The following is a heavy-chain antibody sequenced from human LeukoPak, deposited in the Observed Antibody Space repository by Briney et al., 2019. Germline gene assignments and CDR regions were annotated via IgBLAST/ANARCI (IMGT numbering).Heavy chain of an antibody. D-gene: IGHD3-10*01. Sequence: AGGSLRLSCEASGFTFSSYGMHWVRQAPGKGLEWVAVISYDGSNKYYADSVKGRFTISRDNAKNTLYLQMNSLRAEDTAVYYCARGAVRGVIDNWGQGTLVTVSS. CDR1: GFTFSSYG. J-gene: IGHJ4*02. CDR2: ISYDGSNK. V-gene: IGHV3-30*03. CDR3: ARGAVRGVIDN.